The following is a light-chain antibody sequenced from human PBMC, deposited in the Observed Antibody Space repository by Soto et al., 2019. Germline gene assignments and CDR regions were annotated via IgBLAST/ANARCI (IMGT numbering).Light chain of an antibody. CDR1: QSGSSN. V-gene: IGKV3-15*01. CDR3: QQYNQWPPYT. CDR2: GAS. J-gene: IGKJ2*01. Sequence: EIVMTQSPATLSVSPGERATLSCRASQSGSSNFAWYQQKPGQAPRLLIYGASTRATGIPARFSGSGSGTEFTLTISSLQSEDFAVYYCQQYNQWPPYTFGPGTKLEIK.